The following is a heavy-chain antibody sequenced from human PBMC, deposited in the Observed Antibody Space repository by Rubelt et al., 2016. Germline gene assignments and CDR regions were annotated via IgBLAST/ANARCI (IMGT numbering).Heavy chain of an antibody. CDR2: IIPILGIA. J-gene: IGHJ6*02. CDR1: GYTFTYCS. D-gene: IGHD5-18*01. V-gene: IGHV1-69*10. CDR3: ARGLVDTAALYYYGMDV. Sequence: QLQLGQSEAEVKKPGASVKVSCKASGYTFTYCSLHWLQQAPGQGLEWMGGIIPILGIANYAQKFQGRVTITADKATSTAYMELSSLRSEDTAVYYCARGLVDTAALYYYGMDVWGQGTTVTVSS.